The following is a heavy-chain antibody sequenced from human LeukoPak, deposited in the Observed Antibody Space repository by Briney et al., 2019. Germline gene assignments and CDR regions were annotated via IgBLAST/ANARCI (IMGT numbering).Heavy chain of an antibody. CDR2: INPNSGGT. Sequence: GASVKLSCKASGYTFTGYYMHWVRQAPGQGLEWMGWINPNSGGTNYAQKFQGRVTMTRDTSISTAYMELRRLRSDDTAVCYCARVPLYSSSSLVYWGQGTLVTVSS. D-gene: IGHD6-13*01. CDR3: ARVPLYSSSSLVY. V-gene: IGHV1-2*02. J-gene: IGHJ4*02. CDR1: GYTFTGYY.